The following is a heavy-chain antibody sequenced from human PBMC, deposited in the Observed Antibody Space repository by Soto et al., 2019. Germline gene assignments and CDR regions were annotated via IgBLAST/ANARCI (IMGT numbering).Heavy chain of an antibody. D-gene: IGHD3-3*02. CDR1: GFTFSSYG. J-gene: IGHJ4*02. CDR3: ARDFSGYYFDY. Sequence: QVQLVESGGGVVQPGRSLRLSCAASGFTFSSYGMHWVRQAPGKGLECVAVVWYDGRNKYYADSVKGRFTSSRENSQNTLYLKMNSLRAEDTAVYYCARDFSGYYFDYWGQGTLVTVSS. CDR2: VWYDGRNK. V-gene: IGHV3-33*01.